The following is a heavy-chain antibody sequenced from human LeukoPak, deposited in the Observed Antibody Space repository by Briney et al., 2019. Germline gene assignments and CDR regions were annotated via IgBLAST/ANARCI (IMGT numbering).Heavy chain of an antibody. D-gene: IGHD3-22*01. V-gene: IGHV5-51*01. CDR2: IYPGDSDT. CDR3: ARGPYYDSSGYFELAQY. Sequence: GESLKISCKGSGYSFTSYWIGLVRQMPGKGLEWMGIIYPGDSDTRYSPCFQGQVTISADKSISTAYLQWSSLKASDTAMYYCARGPYYDSSGYFELAQYWGQGTLVTVS. J-gene: IGHJ4*02. CDR1: GYSFTSYW.